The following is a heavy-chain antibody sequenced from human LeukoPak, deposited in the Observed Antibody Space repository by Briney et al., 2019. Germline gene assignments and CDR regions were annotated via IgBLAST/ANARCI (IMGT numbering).Heavy chain of an antibody. Sequence: ASVKVSCKASGYTFTGYYMHWVRQAPGQGLEWMGWINPNSGGTNYAQKFQGRVTMTRDTSISTAYMELSRLRSDDTAVYYCARGPAAMPFDAFDIWGQGTMVTVSS. D-gene: IGHD2-2*01. CDR2: INPNSGGT. J-gene: IGHJ3*02. CDR1: GYTFTGYY. V-gene: IGHV1-2*02. CDR3: ARGPAAMPFDAFDI.